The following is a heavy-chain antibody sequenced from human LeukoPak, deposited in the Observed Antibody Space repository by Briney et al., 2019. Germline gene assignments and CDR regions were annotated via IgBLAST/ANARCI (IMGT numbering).Heavy chain of an antibody. CDR1: GFSFSDCA. J-gene: IGHJ5*02. CDR3: VKGGQRYDFWRFDH. Sequence: GGSLRPSCVASGFSFSDCAMSWIRQSPAKGLEWVSSISGSGGSTYYADSVKGRSTISRDNSKNTLFLQVNSLRGEDMGRYYCVKGGQRYDFWRFDHWGQGTLVAVSS. CDR2: ISGSGGST. D-gene: IGHD3-3*01. V-gene: IGHV3-23*01.